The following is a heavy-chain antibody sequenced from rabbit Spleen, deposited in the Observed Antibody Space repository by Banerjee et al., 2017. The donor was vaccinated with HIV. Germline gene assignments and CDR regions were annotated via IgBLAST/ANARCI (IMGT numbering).Heavy chain of an antibody. CDR1: GFSFYSDYW. J-gene: IGHJ6*01. CDR3: ARDTSSSFSSYGMDL. Sequence: QSLEESGGDLVKPGASLTLTCTASGFSFYSDYWICWVRQPPGKGLEWIACIDTGSSGFTYFATWAQGRFTCSKTSSTTVTLQMTRLTAADTATYFCARDTSSSFSSYGMDLWGPGTLVT. D-gene: IGHD1-1*01. V-gene: IGHV1S40*01. CDR2: IDTGSSGFT.